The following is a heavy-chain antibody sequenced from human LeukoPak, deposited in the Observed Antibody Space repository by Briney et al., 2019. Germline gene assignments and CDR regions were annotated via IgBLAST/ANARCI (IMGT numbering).Heavy chain of an antibody. CDR1: GFTFSSYW. Sequence: GGSLRLSCAASGFTFSSYWMHWVRQAPGKGLVWVSRINSDGNSTSYADSVKGRFTISRDNAKNTLYLQMNGLRAEDTAVYYCARSGRKNNWFDPWGQGTLVTVSS. CDR2: INSDGNST. CDR3: ARSGRKNNWFDP. J-gene: IGHJ5*02. D-gene: IGHD1-1*01. V-gene: IGHV3-74*01.